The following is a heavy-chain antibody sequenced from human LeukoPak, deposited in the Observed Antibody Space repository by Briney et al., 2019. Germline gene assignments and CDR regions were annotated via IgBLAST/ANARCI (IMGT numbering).Heavy chain of an antibody. J-gene: IGHJ4*02. CDR1: GYTVTSYY. D-gene: IGHD6-19*01. CDR2: INPSGGST. Sequence: GASVKVSCKASGYTVTSYYMHWVRQAPGPGLEWMGIINPSGGSTSYAQKFQGRVTMTRDTSTSTVYMELSSLRSEDTAVYYCAREDSSGWYVFDYWGQGTLVTVSS. V-gene: IGHV1-46*01. CDR3: AREDSSGWYVFDY.